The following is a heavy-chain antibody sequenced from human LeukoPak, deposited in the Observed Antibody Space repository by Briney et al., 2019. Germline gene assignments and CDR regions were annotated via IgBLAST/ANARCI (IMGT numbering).Heavy chain of an antibody. D-gene: IGHD4-17*01. V-gene: IGHV3-7*04. CDR1: GFTFSSYW. CDR3: ARGGANGAGDY. J-gene: IGHJ4*02. CDR2: IKEDGTDK. Sequence: GGSLRLSWAASGFTFSSYWMSWVRQVPGKGLEWVANIKEDGTDKYHVDSVKGRFTVSRDNAKNSLYLQMSSLRGEDTAVYYCARGGANGAGDYWGQGTLVTVSS.